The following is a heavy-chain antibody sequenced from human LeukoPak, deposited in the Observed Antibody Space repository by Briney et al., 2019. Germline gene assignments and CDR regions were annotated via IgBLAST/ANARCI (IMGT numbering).Heavy chain of an antibody. CDR1: GFIFSDYY. CDR2: TGGSGSTI. Sequence: GGSLRLSCAASGFIFSDYYMTWIRQAPGKGLEWLSYTGGSGSTIYYADSVKGRFTISRDNAKNSLYLQMNSLRAEDTAVYYCARAASLRCSGGSCYPGYWGQGTLVTVSS. J-gene: IGHJ4*02. V-gene: IGHV3-11*04. CDR3: ARAASLRCSGGSCYPGY. D-gene: IGHD2-15*01.